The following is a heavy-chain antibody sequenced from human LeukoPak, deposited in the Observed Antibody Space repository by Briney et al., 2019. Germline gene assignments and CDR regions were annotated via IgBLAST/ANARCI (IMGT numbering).Heavy chain of an antibody. V-gene: IGHV3-23*01. J-gene: IGHJ4*02. CDR1: GFTFSSYG. CDR3: AKVSGWLQLYMY. D-gene: IGHD5-24*01. Sequence: PGGSLRLSCAASGFTFSSYGMSWVRQAPGKGLEWVSGISGSGGSTYYADSVKGRFTISRDNSKNTLYLQMNSLRAEDTAVYYCAKVSGWLQLYMYWGQGTQVTVSS. CDR2: ISGSGGST.